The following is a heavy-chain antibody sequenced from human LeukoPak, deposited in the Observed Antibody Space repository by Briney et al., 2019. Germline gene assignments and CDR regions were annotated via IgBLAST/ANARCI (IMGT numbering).Heavy chain of an antibody. J-gene: IGHJ4*02. D-gene: IGHD6-13*01. CDR1: GFTFSSYW. CDR3: ARDHFSSWHATSISGFDY. CDR2: IKQDGSEK. Sequence: PGGSLRLSCAASGFTFSSYWMSWVRQAPGKGLEWVANIKQDGSEKYYVDSVKGRFTISRDNAKNSLYLQMNSLRAEDTAVYYCARDHFSSWHATSISGFDYWGQGTLVTVSS. V-gene: IGHV3-7*01.